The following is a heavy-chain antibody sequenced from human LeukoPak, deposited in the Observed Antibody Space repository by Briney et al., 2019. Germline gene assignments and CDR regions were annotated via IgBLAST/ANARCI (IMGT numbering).Heavy chain of an antibody. CDR3: ARAGDCGGDCYMSRFDP. CDR2: IYYSGST. D-gene: IGHD2-21*02. CDR1: GGSISGYY. J-gene: IGHJ5*02. V-gene: IGHV4-59*01. Sequence: PSETLSLTCTVSGGSISGYYWSWIRQPPGKGLEWIGDIYYSGSTNYNPSLKSRVTISVDTSKNQFSLKLSSVTAADTAVYYCARAGDCGGDCYMSRFDPWGQGTLVTVSS.